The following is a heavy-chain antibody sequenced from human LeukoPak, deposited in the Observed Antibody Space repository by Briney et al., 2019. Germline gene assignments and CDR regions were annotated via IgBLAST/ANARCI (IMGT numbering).Heavy chain of an antibody. CDR2: IYYSGST. Sequence: PSEALSLTCTVSGGSISSYYWSWIRQPPGKGLEWIGYIYYSGSTNYNPSLKSRVTISVDTSKNQLSLKLSSVTAADTAVYYCARHAYCGGDCRNGLYYFDYWGQGTLVTVSS. D-gene: IGHD2-21*02. J-gene: IGHJ4*02. V-gene: IGHV4-59*08. CDR1: GGSISSYY. CDR3: ARHAYCGGDCRNGLYYFDY.